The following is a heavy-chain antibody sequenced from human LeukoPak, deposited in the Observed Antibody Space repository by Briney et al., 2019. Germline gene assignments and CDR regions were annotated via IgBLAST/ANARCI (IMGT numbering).Heavy chain of an antibody. CDR2: IWYDGSNK. V-gene: IGHV3-33*06. CDR3: AKALRLMGRHDY. J-gene: IGHJ4*02. Sequence: PGRSLRLSCAASGFTFSSYGMHWVRQAPGKGLEWVAVIWYDGSNKYYADSVKGRFTISRDNSKNTLYLQMNSLRAEDTAVYYCAKALRLMGRHDYWGQGTLVTVSS. D-gene: IGHD2-8*01. CDR1: GFTFSSYG.